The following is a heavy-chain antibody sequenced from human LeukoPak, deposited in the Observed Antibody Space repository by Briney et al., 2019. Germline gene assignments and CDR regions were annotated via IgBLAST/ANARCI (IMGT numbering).Heavy chain of an antibody. J-gene: IGHJ4*02. V-gene: IGHV3-23*01. D-gene: IGHD3-10*01. Sequence: GGSLRLSCAGSGFSFSNYAMSWVRQAPGKGLEWVSVFGSGGSTYYSDSVKGRLTISRDNSKNTLYLQMNSLRAEDTAVYYCATGPMGRGVSYSFDYWGQGTLVTVSS. CDR2: FGSGGST. CDR1: GFSFSNYA. CDR3: ATGPMGRGVSYSFDY.